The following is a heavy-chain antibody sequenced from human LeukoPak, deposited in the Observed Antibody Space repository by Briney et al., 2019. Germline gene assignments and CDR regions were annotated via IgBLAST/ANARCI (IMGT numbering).Heavy chain of an antibody. D-gene: IGHD2-15*01. V-gene: IGHV3-66*01. CDR2: IYSGGNT. CDR3: ARDGTCSGGSCYSFYGLDV. Sequence: GGSLRLSCAASGFTFSSYAMSWVRQAPGKGLEWVSVIYSGGNTYYADSVKGRFTISRDNSKNTLYLQMNSLRADDTAVYYCARDGTCSGGSCYSFYGLDVWGQGTTVTVSS. CDR1: GFTFSSYA. J-gene: IGHJ6*02.